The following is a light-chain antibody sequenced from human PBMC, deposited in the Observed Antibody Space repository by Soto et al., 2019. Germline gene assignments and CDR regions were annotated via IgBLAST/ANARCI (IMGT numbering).Light chain of an antibody. CDR1: KNNLGSYDL. V-gene: IGLV2-23*01. CDR2: EAT. Sequence: QSALTQPASVSGSPGQSITVSCTGTKNNLGSYDLVSWYQKYPDKAPTLLIYEATKRPSGISDRFSGSKSGFTASLTISGLRAEDEADYYCCSLEGSNALVVFGGGNKLTVL. J-gene: IGLJ2*01. CDR3: CSLEGSNALVV.